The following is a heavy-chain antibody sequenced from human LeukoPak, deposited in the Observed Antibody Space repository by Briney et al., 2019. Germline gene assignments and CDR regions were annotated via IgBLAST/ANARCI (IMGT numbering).Heavy chain of an antibody. CDR1: GGSISSYH. V-gene: IGHV4-59*01. CDR3: ARVDYYDSSGYYGNAFDI. CDR2: IHYSGST. Sequence: SETLSLTCTVSGGSISSYHWSWIRQPPGKGLEWIGYIHYSGSTIYNPSLKSRVTISVDTSKNQLSLKLSSVTAADTAVYYCARVDYYDSSGYYGNAFDIWGQGTMVTVSS. J-gene: IGHJ3*02. D-gene: IGHD3-22*01.